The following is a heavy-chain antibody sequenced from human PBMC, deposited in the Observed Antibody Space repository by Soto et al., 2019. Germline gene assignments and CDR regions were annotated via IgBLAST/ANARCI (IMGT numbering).Heavy chain of an antibody. V-gene: IGHV1-58*01. CDR1: GFTFTSSA. Sequence: ASVKVSCKASGFTFTSSAVQWVRQARGQRLEWIGWIVVGSGNTNYAQKFQERVTITRGMSTSTAYMELSSLRSEDTAVYYCAADGGDSSSSLLLYYYYYGMDVWGQGTTVTVSS. D-gene: IGHD6-6*01. J-gene: IGHJ6*02. CDR2: IVVGSGNT. CDR3: AADGGDSSSSLLLYYYYYGMDV.